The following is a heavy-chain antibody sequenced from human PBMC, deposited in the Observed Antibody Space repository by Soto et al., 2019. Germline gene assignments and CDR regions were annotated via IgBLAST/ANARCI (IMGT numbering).Heavy chain of an antibody. Sequence: GGSLRLSCAASGFTFDDYAMHWVRQAPGKGLEWVSGISWNSGSIGYADSVKGRFTISRDNAKNSLYLQMNSLRAEDTALYYCAKEDTRIHGMDVWGQGTTVTVSS. CDR3: AKEDTRIHGMDV. V-gene: IGHV3-9*01. D-gene: IGHD5-18*01. CDR2: ISWNSGSI. CDR1: GFTFDDYA. J-gene: IGHJ6*02.